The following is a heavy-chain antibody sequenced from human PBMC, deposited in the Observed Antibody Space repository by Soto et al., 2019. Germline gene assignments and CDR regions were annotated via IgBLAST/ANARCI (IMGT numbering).Heavy chain of an antibody. D-gene: IGHD2-15*01. J-gene: IGHJ6*02. Sequence: PGXSLKISCKGSGYSFTSYWIAWVRQMPGKGLEWMGIIYPGDSETTYSPSFQGQVTISVDKSINTAYLQWSSLKASDTAIYYFSRRDCISLNYYHSRMDVWGQGTTVTXSS. CDR3: SRRDCISLNYYHSRMDV. CDR1: GYSFTSYW. CDR2: IYPGDSET. V-gene: IGHV5-51*01.